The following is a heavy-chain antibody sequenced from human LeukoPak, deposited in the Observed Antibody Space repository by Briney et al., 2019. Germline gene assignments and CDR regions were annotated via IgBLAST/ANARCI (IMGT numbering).Heavy chain of an antibody. CDR3: ARGSRPLYYDSSGPPSY. CDR1: GGTFSSYA. J-gene: IGHJ4*02. V-gene: IGHV1-69*06. D-gene: IGHD3-22*01. CDR2: IIPIFGTA. Sequence: SVKVSCKASGGTFSSYAISWVRQAPGQGLEWMGGIIPIFGTANYAQKFQGRVTITADKSTSTAYMELSSLRSEDTAVYYCARGSRPLYYDSSGPPSYWGQGTLVTVSS.